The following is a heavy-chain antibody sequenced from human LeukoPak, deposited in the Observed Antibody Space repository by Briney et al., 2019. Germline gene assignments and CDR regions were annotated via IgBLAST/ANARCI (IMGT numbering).Heavy chain of an antibody. J-gene: IGHJ1*01. Sequence: GGSLRLSCAASGFTFSSYAMSWVRQAPGKGLEWVSAISGSGGSTYYADSVKGRFTISRDNSKNTLYLQMNSLRAEDTAVYYCAKDLRDSRGWSGYFQHWGQGTLVTVSS. CDR3: AKDLRDSRGWSGYFQH. D-gene: IGHD6-19*01. CDR2: ISGSGGST. CDR1: GFTFSSYA. V-gene: IGHV3-23*01.